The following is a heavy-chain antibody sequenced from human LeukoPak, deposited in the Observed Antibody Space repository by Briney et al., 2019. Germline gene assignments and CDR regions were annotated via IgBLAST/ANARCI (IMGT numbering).Heavy chain of an antibody. CDR3: WAIVPTNKLDY. D-gene: IGHD5-12*01. J-gene: IGHJ4*02. Sequence: SQTLSLICTVSGGSISSGGYYWSWIRQPPGKGPEWIGSFSYSGDGYYNSSLKSRVTISMGTSKNQFSLEVTSVTAADTAVYYCWAIVPTNKLDYWGQGTLVTVSS. CDR1: GGSISSGGYY. CDR2: FSYSGDG. V-gene: IGHV4-39*01.